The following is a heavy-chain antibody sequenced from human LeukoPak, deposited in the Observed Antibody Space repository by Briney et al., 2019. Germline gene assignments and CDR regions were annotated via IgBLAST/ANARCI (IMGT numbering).Heavy chain of an antibody. CDR3: AREGSGWYEGSNYFDY. CDR1: GGTFSSYA. Sequence: GSSVKVSCKASGGTFSSYAISWVRQAPGQGLEWMGGIIPIFGTANYAQKFQGRVTITADESTSTAYMELSSLRSEDTAVYYCAREGSGWYEGSNYFDYWGQGTLVTVSS. V-gene: IGHV1-69*01. CDR2: IIPIFGTA. D-gene: IGHD6-19*01. J-gene: IGHJ4*02.